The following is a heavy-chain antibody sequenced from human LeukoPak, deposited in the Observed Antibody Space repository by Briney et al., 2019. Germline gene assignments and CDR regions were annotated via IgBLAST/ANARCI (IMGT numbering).Heavy chain of an antibody. CDR2: ISSSSSYI. V-gene: IGHV3-21*01. D-gene: IGHD2-8*02. J-gene: IGHJ6*03. CDR3: ARGRQVLGLDYYYMDV. Sequence: GGSLRLSCAASGFTFSSYSMNWVRQAPGKGLEWVSSISSSSSYIYYADSVKGRFTISRDNAKNSLYLQMNGLRAEDTAVYYCARGRQVLGLDYYYMDVWGKGTTVTVSS. CDR1: GFTFSSYS.